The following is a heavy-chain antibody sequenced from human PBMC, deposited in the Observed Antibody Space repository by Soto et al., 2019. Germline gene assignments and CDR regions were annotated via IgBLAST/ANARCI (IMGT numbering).Heavy chain of an antibody. J-gene: IGHJ6*02. D-gene: IGHD3-3*01. CDR3: AADDFWSGYSLSYYYYGMDV. CDR1: GGSISSSSYY. Sequence: PSETLSLTCTVSGGSISSSSYYWGWIRQPPGKGLEWIGSIYYSGSTYYSPSLKSRVTISVDTSKNQFSLKLSSVTAADTAVYYCAADDFWSGYSLSYYYYGMDVWGQGTTVTVSS. V-gene: IGHV4-39*01. CDR2: IYYSGST.